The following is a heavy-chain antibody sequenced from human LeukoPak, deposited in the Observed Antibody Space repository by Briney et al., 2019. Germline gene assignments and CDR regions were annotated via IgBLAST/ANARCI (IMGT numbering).Heavy chain of an antibody. Sequence: SETLSLTCSVSGGSISTYYWSWIRQPPGKGLEWIGYISYSGRTSYNPSLKSRVTISIDTSKNQFSLKLSSVTAADTAVYYCARAGFGLAPLRGTPFDYWGQGTLVTVSS. V-gene: IGHV4-59*12. CDR1: GGSISTYY. CDR2: ISYSGRT. CDR3: ARAGFGLAPLRGTPFDY. D-gene: IGHD3-10*01. J-gene: IGHJ4*02.